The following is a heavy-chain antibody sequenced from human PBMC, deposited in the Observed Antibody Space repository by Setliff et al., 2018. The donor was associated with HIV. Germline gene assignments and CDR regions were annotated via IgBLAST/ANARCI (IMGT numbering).Heavy chain of an antibody. CDR3: ARQPGRAAMGRENYYYYYMDV. D-gene: IGHD2-2*01. Sequence: GESLKISCTGSGYSFTNYWIGWVRQMPGKGLEWMGIIFPGDSDTRYSPSFQGQVTISADTSISTAYLQWRSLKASDTAMYYCARQPGRAAMGRENYYYYYMDVWGRDHGHRLL. V-gene: IGHV5-51*01. J-gene: IGHJ6*03. CDR2: IFPGDSDT. CDR1: GYSFTNYW.